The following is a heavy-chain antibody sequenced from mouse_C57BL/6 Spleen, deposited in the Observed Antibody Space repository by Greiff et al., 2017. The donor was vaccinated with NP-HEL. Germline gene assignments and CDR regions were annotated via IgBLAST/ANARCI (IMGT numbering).Heavy chain of an antibody. CDR1: GFTFSSYA. V-gene: IGHV5-4*01. CDR3: ARDGGIYYYGSSYAWFAY. D-gene: IGHD1-1*01. CDR2: ISDGGSYT. J-gene: IGHJ3*01. Sequence: EVQRVESGGGLVKPGGSLKLSCAASGFTFSSYAMSWVRQTPEKRLEWVATISDGGSYTYYPDNVKGRFTISRDNAKNNLYLQMSHLKSEDTAMYYCARDGGIYYYGSSYAWFAYWGQGTLVTVSA.